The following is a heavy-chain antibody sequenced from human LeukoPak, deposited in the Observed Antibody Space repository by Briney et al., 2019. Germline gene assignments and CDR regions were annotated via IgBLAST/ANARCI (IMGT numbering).Heavy chain of an antibody. CDR2: IYPGDSDT. V-gene: IGHV5-51*01. D-gene: IGHD3-22*01. Sequence: GASLQISCKASGYTYTNYWIAWVRQMPGKGLEWMGIIYPGDSDTRYSPSFEGHVTISADKSISTAYLQWINLKASDTAMYYCARFPYDSRDYFGPRGAFDLWGQGTMVTVSS. J-gene: IGHJ3*01. CDR1: GYTYTNYW. CDR3: ARFPYDSRDYFGPRGAFDL.